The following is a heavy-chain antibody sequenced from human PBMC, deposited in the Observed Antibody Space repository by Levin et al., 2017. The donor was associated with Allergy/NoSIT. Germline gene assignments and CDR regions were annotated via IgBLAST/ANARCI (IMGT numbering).Heavy chain of an antibody. CDR1: GFTFGDTW. CDR2: IKKDGSEK. CDR3: ACFFG. Sequence: PGGSLRLSCAVSGFTFGDTWMTWVRQAPGKGLEWVANIKKDGSEKYYVDSVKGRFTISRDNAKNSLYLQLNSLRVEDTAVYYCACFFGWGQGTLVTVSS. J-gene: IGHJ4*02. V-gene: IGHV3-7*01. D-gene: IGHD2/OR15-2a*01.